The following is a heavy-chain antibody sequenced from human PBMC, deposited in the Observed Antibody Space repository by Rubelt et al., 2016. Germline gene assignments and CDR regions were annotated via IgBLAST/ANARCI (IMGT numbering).Heavy chain of an antibody. J-gene: IGHJ5*02. V-gene: IGHV1-8*01. CDR2: MNPNSGNT. D-gene: IGHD3-16*01. Sequence: RGLEWMGWMNPNSGNTGYAQKFQGRVTMTRNTSISTAYMELSSLRSEDTAVYYCASILGTHSKGFHNWFDPWGQGTLVTVSS. CDR3: ASILGTHSKGFHNWFDP.